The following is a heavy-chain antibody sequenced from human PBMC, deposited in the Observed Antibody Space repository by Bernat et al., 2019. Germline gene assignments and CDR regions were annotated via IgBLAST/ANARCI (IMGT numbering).Heavy chain of an antibody. CDR1: GGSISSYY. Sequence: QVQLQESGPGLVKPSETLSLTCTVSGGSISSYYWSWIRQPPGKGLEWIGEINHSGSTNYNPSLKSRVTISVDTSKNQFSLKLSSVTAADTAVYYCARESGHDYGDYVNYWGQGTLVTVSS. J-gene: IGHJ4*02. CDR3: ARESGHDYGDYVNY. CDR2: INHSGST. D-gene: IGHD4-17*01. V-gene: IGHV4-59*12.